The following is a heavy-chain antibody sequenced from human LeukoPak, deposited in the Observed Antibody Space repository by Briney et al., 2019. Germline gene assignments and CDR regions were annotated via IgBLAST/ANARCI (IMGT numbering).Heavy chain of an antibody. CDR3: ARASVLRFLEWPFAPDAFDI. Sequence: PSETLSLTCTVSGDSISFYYWSWIRQPAGKGLEWIGRIYASGSTYYNPSLKSRVTISVDTSKNQFSLKLSSVTAADTAVYYCARASVLRFLEWPFAPDAFDIWGQGTMVTVSS. V-gene: IGHV4-4*07. D-gene: IGHD3-3*01. J-gene: IGHJ3*02. CDR1: GDSISFYY. CDR2: IYASGST.